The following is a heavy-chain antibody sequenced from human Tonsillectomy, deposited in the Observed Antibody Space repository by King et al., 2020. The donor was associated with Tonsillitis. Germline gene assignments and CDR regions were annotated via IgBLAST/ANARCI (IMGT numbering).Heavy chain of an antibody. CDR2: ISSSSSYI. V-gene: IGHV3-21*06. CDR1: GFTFSSSS. Sequence: VQLVESGGGLVKPGGSLRLSCAASGFTFSSSSMNWVRQAPGKGLEWVSSISSSSSYIYYADSVKGRFTISRDNAKNSLYLQMNSLRAEDTAVYFCARVSSIGVAGSWMDVWGQGTTVTVSS. D-gene: IGHD6-19*01. CDR3: ARVSSIGVAGSWMDV. J-gene: IGHJ6*02.